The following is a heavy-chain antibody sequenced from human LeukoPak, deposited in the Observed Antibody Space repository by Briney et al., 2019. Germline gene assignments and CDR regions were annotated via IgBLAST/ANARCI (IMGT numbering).Heavy chain of an antibody. J-gene: IGHJ4*02. Sequence: SETLSLTCTVYGGSISSYYWSWIRQPPGKGLEWIGYIYYSGSTNYNPSLNSRVTISVDTSKNQFSLKLSSVTAADTAVYYCARGPSKARLFDYWGQGTLVTVSS. V-gene: IGHV4-59*01. CDR2: IYYSGST. CDR1: GGSISSYY. CDR3: ARGPSKARLFDY.